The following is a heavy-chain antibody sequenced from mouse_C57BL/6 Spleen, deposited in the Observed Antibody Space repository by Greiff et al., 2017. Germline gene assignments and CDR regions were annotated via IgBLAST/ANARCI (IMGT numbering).Heavy chain of an antibody. CDR3: ARSLEGYYAMDY. J-gene: IGHJ4*01. Sequence: EVQLQQSGPELVKPGASVKMSCKASGYTFTDYNMHWVKQSHGKSLEWIGYINPNNGGTSYNQKFKGKATLTVNKSSNTAYMDLRSLTSEDSAVYYCARSLEGYYAMDYWGQGTSVTVSS. CDR1: GYTFTDYN. V-gene: IGHV1-22*01. CDR2: INPNNGGT. D-gene: IGHD6-2*01.